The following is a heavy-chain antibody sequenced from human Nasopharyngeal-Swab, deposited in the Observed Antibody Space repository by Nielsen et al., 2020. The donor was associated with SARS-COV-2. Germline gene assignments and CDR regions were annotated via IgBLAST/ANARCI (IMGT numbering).Heavy chain of an antibody. CDR1: GGSFSGYY. CDR3: ARHTANTED. Sequence: SETLSLTCAVYGGSFSGYYWSWIRQPPGKGLEWIGEINHSGSTNYNPSLKSRITISVDTSKNQFSLKLSSVTAADTAVYYCARHTANTEDWGQGTLVTVSS. V-gene: IGHV4-34*01. CDR2: INHSGST. J-gene: IGHJ4*02. D-gene: IGHD5-18*01.